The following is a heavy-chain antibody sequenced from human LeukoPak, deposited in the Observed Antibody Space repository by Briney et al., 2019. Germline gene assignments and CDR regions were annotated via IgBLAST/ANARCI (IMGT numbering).Heavy chain of an antibody. V-gene: IGHV4-34*01. D-gene: IGHD2-15*01. CDR2: INHSGST. Sequence: SETLSLTCAVYGGSFSGYYWSWIRQPPGKGLWWIGEINHSGSTNYNPSLKSRVTISVDTSKNQFSLKLSSVTAADTAVYYCARDPGYCSGGSCYGHDAFDIWGQGTMVTVSS. CDR3: ARDPGYCSGGSCYGHDAFDI. J-gene: IGHJ3*02. CDR1: GGSFSGYY.